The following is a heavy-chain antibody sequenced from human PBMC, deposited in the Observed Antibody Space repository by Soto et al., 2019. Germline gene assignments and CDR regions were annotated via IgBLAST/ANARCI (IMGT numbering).Heavy chain of an antibody. Sequence: SETLSLTCTVSGGSISSGDSYWSWIRQPPGKGLEWIGNIYYSGSTNYNPSLKSRVTISADTSTNQFSLKLISVTAADTAVYYCARDRGRSIAAVGRRWSFDYWGQGTLVTVSS. D-gene: IGHD6-13*01. CDR1: GGSISSGDSY. CDR2: IYYSGST. V-gene: IGHV4-30-4*01. CDR3: ARDRGRSIAAVGRRWSFDY. J-gene: IGHJ4*02.